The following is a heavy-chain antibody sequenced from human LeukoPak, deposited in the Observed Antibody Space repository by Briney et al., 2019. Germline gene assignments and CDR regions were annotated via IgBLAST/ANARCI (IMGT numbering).Heavy chain of an antibody. D-gene: IGHD6-19*01. J-gene: IGHJ5*02. CDR3: ARDRTRIAVAGNWFDP. Sequence: ASVKVSCKASGYTFTGCYMHWVRQAPGQGLEWMGRINPNSGGTNYAQKFQGRVTMTRDTSISTAYMELSRLRSDDTAVYYCARDRTRIAVAGNWFDPWGQGTLVTVSS. CDR1: GYTFTGCY. V-gene: IGHV1-2*06. CDR2: INPNSGGT.